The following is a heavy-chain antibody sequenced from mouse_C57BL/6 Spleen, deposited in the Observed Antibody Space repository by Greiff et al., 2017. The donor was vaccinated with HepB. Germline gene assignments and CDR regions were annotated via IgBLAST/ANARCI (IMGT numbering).Heavy chain of an antibody. J-gene: IGHJ1*03. V-gene: IGHV1-53*01. Sequence: QVQLQQPGTELVKPGASVKLSCKASGYTFTSYWMHWVKQRPGQGLEWIGNINPSNGGTNYNEKFKSKTTLTVDKSSSTAYMQLSSLTSEASADYDCASRGIYGSGYDWYLEVWGTGTTVTVSS. CDR2: INPSNGGT. D-gene: IGHD1-1*01. CDR3: ASRGIYGSGYDWYLEV. CDR1: GYTFTSYW.